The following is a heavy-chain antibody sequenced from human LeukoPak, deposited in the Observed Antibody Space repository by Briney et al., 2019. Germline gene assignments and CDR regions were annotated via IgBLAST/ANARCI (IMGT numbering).Heavy chain of an antibody. J-gene: IGHJ6*02. D-gene: IGHD3-22*01. CDR3: ARLYNYYDSSGYYGYYGMDV. CDR1: GGSISSSDYY. Sequence: SETLSLTCTVSGGSISSSDYYWGWIRQPPGKGLEWIGSLYYGGSTYYNPSLKSRVTISVDTSKNQFSLKLSSVTAADTAVYYCARLYNYYDSSGYYGYYGMDVWGQGTTVTVSS. V-gene: IGHV4-39*01. CDR2: LYYGGST.